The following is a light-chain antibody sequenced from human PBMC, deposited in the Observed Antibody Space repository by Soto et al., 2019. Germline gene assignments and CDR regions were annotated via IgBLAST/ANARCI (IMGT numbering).Light chain of an antibody. Sequence: NFMLTQPHSVSESPGKTVTISCTRSSGSIASNDVQWYHQRPGSAPTTVIYENNQRPSGVPDRFSGSTDGSSNSASLTISGLQTEDEADYYCQSYDSSTVVFGGGTKLTVL. J-gene: IGLJ2*01. CDR3: QSYDSSTVV. V-gene: IGLV6-57*04. CDR1: SGSIASND. CDR2: ENN.